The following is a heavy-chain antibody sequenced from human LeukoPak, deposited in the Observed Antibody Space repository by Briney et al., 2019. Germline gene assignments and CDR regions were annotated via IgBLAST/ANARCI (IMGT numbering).Heavy chain of an antibody. CDR3: VKISGIWGIAAADY. Sequence: GGSLRLSCSASGFTFSSYAMHWVRQAPRKGLEYVSAISSNGGSTYYADSVKGRFTISRDNSKNTLYLQMSSLRAEDTAVYYCVKISGIWGIAAADYWGQGTLVTVSS. CDR1: GFTFSSYA. V-gene: IGHV3-64D*09. J-gene: IGHJ4*02. CDR2: ISSNGGST. D-gene: IGHD6-13*01.